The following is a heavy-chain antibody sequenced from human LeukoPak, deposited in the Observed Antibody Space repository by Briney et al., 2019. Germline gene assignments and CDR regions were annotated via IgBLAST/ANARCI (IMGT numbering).Heavy chain of an antibody. D-gene: IGHD4-11*01. V-gene: IGHV4-39*07. CDR3: ARSTTVTTIDY. CDR2: IYYSGST. CDR1: GGSISSSSYY. Sequence: SETLSLTCTVSGGSISSSSYYWGWIRQPPGKGLGWIGSIYYSGSTYYNPSLKSRVTISVDTSKNQFSLKLSSVTAADTAVYYCARSTTVTTIDYWGQGTLVTVSS. J-gene: IGHJ4*02.